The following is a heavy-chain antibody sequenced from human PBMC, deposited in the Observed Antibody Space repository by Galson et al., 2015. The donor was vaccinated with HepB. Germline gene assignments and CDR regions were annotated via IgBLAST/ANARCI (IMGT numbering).Heavy chain of an antibody. CDR3: ASDYIAARSSRVPHYYYGLDV. CDR2: ITPASGTR. J-gene: IGHJ6*02. CDR1: GGSLMHYA. D-gene: IGHD6-6*01. V-gene: IGHV1-69*13. Sequence: SVKVSCKASGGSLMHYAISWVRQAPGQGLEWMGGITPASGTRRYAQKFQARVTITADDSTSTAYIEVSSLTTGDTAVYYCASDYIAARSSRVPHYYYGLDVWGPGTTVTVSS.